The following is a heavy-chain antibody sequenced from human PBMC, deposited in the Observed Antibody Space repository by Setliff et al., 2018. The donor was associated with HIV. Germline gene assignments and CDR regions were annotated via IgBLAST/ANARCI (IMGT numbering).Heavy chain of an antibody. CDR1: GYTFNNYA. J-gene: IGHJ6*03. D-gene: IGHD4-17*01. CDR2: INTNTGNP. Sequence: ASVKVSCKASGYTFNNYAMNWVRQAPGQGLEWMGWINTNTGNPTYAQDFTGRFVFSLDTSVSTAYLQISSLKAEDTAVYYCARDHDYGDLSRNWFYMDAWGKGTTVTVSS. V-gene: IGHV7-4-1*02. CDR3: ARDHDYGDLSRNWFYMDA.